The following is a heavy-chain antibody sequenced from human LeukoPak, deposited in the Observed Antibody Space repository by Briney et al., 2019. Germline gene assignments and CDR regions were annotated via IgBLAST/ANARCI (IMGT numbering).Heavy chain of an antibody. J-gene: IGHJ4*02. CDR1: GYTFTSYG. Sequence: GASVKVSCKASGYTFTSYGISWVRQAPGQGLEWMGGIIPIFGTANYAQKFQGRVTITADESTSTAYMELSSLRSEDTAVYYCARVALLTMVRGVIIKAFDYWGQGTLVTVSS. D-gene: IGHD3-10*01. V-gene: IGHV1-69*13. CDR3: ARVALLTMVRGVIIKAFDY. CDR2: IIPIFGTA.